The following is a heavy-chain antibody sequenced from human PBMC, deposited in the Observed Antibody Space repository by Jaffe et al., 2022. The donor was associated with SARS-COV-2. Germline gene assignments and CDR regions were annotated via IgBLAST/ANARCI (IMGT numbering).Heavy chain of an antibody. Sequence: EVQLVESGGGLVQPGGSLRLSCSASGFTFSSYAMHWVRQAPGKGLEYVSAISSNGGSTYYADSVKGRFTISRDNSKNTLYLQMSSLRAEDTAVYYCVKVQPDYYYDSSGYYQEAEYFQHWGQGTLVTVSS. CDR2: ISSNGGST. D-gene: IGHD3-22*01. J-gene: IGHJ1*01. CDR3: VKVQPDYYYDSSGYYQEAEYFQH. V-gene: IGHV3-64D*09. CDR1: GFTFSSYA.